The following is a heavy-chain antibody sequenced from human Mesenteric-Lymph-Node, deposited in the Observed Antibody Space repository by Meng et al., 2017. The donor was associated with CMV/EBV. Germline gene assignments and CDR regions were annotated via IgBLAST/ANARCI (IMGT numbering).Heavy chain of an antibody. CDR1: GGTFSSYA. V-gene: IGHV1-69*05. CDR2: IIPMFGTT. Sequence: SVKVSCKASGGTFSSYAFSWVRQVPGQGLEWMAGIIPMFGTTNCAQRFQGRVTITTDESTSTAYMELSSLRSEDTAIYYCARAENDILTGYDGWFDPWGQGTLVTVSS. J-gene: IGHJ5*02. D-gene: IGHD3-9*01. CDR3: ARAENDILTGYDGWFDP.